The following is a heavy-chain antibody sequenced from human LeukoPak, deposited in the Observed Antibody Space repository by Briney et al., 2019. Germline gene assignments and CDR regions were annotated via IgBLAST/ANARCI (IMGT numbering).Heavy chain of an antibody. CDR1: GGSFSGYY. J-gene: IGHJ4*02. V-gene: IGHV4-34*01. D-gene: IGHD6-19*01. Sequence: SETLSLTCAVYGGSFSGYYWSCIRQPPGKGLEWIGEINHSGSTNYNPSLKSRVTISVDTSKNQFSLKLSSVTAADTAVYYCARGRGIAVAGNFDYWGQGTLVTVSS. CDR2: INHSGST. CDR3: ARGRGIAVAGNFDY.